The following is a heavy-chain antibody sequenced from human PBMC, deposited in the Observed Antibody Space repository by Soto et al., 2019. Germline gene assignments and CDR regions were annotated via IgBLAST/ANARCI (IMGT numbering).Heavy chain of an antibody. Sequence: SLTSTVAGGSSSSSYWSWIRQPPGKGLEWIGYIYDSGSSFYNPSLKSRVTISVDGSKNQFSLKVNSVTAADTAVYYCARGQVVAAQHWGQGTLVTVSS. D-gene: IGHD2-15*01. CDR1: GGSSSSSY. V-gene: IGHV4-59*12. CDR2: IYDSGSS. J-gene: IGHJ4*02. CDR3: ARGQVVAAQH.